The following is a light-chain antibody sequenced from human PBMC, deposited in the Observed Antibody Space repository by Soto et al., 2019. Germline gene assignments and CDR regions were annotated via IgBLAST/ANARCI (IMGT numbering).Light chain of an antibody. Sequence: QSALTQPASVSGSPGQSITISCTGTISDVGGHGYVSWYQQHPGKAPKLMIYEVTYRPSGVSDRFSGSKSGNTASLTITGLRSEDEADYYCSSLTSHRSHYVFGTGTQLTVL. CDR3: SSLTSHRSHYV. J-gene: IGLJ1*01. CDR2: EVT. V-gene: IGLV2-14*01. CDR1: ISDVGGHGY.